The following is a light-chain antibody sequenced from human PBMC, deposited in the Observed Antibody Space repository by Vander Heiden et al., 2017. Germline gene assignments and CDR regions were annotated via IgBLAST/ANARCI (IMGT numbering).Light chain of an antibody. Sequence: ELVLTQSPATLSLSPGERATLSCRASQSVSSYLAWYQQKPGQAPRLLIYDASNRATGIPARFSGSGYGTDFTLTISSREPEDFAVYYCQQRSNWPSYTFGQGTKVEIK. V-gene: IGKV3-11*01. CDR2: DAS. CDR1: QSVSSY. CDR3: QQRSNWPSYT. J-gene: IGKJ2*01.